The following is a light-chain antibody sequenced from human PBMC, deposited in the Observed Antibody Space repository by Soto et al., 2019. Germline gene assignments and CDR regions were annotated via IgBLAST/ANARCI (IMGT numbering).Light chain of an antibody. Sequence: IQMTQSPSSLSASVGDRVTITCRASQGISNYLAWYQQKPGKVPELLIYGASTLQSGVPSRFGGGGSGTDFTLTISSLQPEDVATYYCQKYDSAPWTFGQGTKVDIK. J-gene: IGKJ1*01. V-gene: IGKV1-27*01. CDR3: QKYDSAPWT. CDR2: GAS. CDR1: QGISNY.